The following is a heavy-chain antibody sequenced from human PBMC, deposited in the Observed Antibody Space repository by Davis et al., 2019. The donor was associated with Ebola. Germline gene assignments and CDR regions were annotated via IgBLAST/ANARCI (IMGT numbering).Heavy chain of an antibody. CDR2: IYYSGTT. CDR1: GGSFSTYY. CDR3: ARGSQWLGPDY. J-gene: IGHJ4*02. D-gene: IGHD6-19*01. V-gene: IGHV4-59*01. Sequence: MPSETLSLTCTVSGGSFSTYYWSWVRQLPGKGLEWVGYIYYSGTTHYNPSLRGRVTISVDTSKKHFSLKLGSVTAADTAVYYYARGSQWLGPDYWGQGTLVTVSS.